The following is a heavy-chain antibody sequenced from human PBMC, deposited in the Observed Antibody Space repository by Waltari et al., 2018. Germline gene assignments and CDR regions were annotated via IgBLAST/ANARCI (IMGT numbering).Heavy chain of an antibody. CDR3: AREWYSSGYDAFDI. Sequence: EVQLVESGGGLVQPGGSLRLSCAASGFTFRSYWMHWVRQAPGKGLVGCPRSNSDGSSASYAESVKGRFTISRDNAKNTLYLEMNSLRAEDTAVYYCAREWYSSGYDAFDIWGQGTMVTVSS. CDR1: GFTFRSYW. J-gene: IGHJ3*02. V-gene: IGHV3-74*01. D-gene: IGHD6-19*01. CDR2: SNSDGSSA.